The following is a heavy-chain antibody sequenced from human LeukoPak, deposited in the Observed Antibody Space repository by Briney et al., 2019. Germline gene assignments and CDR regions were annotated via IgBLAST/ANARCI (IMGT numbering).Heavy chain of an antibody. J-gene: IGHJ5*02. V-gene: IGHV4-34*01. CDR1: GGSFSGYY. CDR3: ARAGDKLLNWFDP. Sequence: KPSETLSLTCAVYGGSFSGYYWSWIRQPPGKGLEWIGEINHSGSTNYNPSLKSRVIISVDTSNNQFSLKLSSVTAADTAVYYCARAGDKLLNWFDPWGQGTLVTVSS. CDR2: INHSGST. D-gene: IGHD1-14*01.